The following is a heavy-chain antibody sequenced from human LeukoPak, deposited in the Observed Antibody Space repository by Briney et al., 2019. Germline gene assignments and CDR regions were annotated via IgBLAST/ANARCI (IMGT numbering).Heavy chain of an antibody. CDR2: INPSGGST. CDR3: ARKGDSGYYIDY. CDR1: GGTFGSYA. V-gene: IGHV1-46*03. J-gene: IGHJ4*02. D-gene: IGHD3-22*01. Sequence: ASVKVSCKASGGTFGSYAISWVRQAPGQGLEWMGIINPSGGSTSYAQKFQGRVTMTRDTSTSTVYMELSSLRSEDTAVYYCARKGDSGYYIDYWGQGTLVTVSS.